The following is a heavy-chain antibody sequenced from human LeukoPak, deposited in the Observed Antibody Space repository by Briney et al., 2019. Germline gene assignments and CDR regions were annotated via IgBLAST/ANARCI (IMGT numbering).Heavy chain of an antibody. J-gene: IGHJ4*02. CDR3: AKAPIAVAGTSNYFDY. CDR1: GFTFSSYA. CDR2: ISGSGGST. V-gene: IGHV3-23*01. Sequence: GGSLRLSCAASGFTFSSYAMRWVRQAPGKGLEWVSAISGSGGSTYYADSVKGPFTISRDNSKNTLYLQMNSLRAEDTAVYYCAKAPIAVAGTSNYFDYWGQGTLVTVSS. D-gene: IGHD6-19*01.